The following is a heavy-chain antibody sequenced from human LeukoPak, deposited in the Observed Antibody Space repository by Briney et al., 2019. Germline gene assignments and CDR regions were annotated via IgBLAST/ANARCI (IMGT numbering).Heavy chain of an antibody. D-gene: IGHD6-19*01. CDR3: ARDHSSGWYEVDP. CDR1: GYTFTGYY. J-gene: IGHJ5*02. CDR2: INPNSGGT. Sequence: ASVKVSCKASGYTFTGYYMHWVRQAPGQGLEWMGWINPNSGGTNYAQKFQGRVTMTRDTSISTAYMELSRLRSDDTAVYYCARDHSSGWYEVDPWGQGTLVTVSS. V-gene: IGHV1-2*02.